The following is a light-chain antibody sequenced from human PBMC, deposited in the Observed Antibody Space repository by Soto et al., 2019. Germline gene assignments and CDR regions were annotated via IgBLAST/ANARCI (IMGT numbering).Light chain of an antibody. Sequence: QSVLTQPPSVSGAPGQRVTISCTGSSSNIGAGYDVHWYQQLPGTAPKLLIYGNSNRPSGVPDRFSGSKSGTSASLAITGLQGEDEAEYYCQSYDSSLSGVVFGGGTQLTVL. J-gene: IGLJ2*01. CDR3: QSYDSSLSGVV. V-gene: IGLV1-40*01. CDR1: SSNIGAGYD. CDR2: GNS.